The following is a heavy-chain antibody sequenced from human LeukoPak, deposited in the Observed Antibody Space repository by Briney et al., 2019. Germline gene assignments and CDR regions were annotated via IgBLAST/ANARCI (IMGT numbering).Heavy chain of an antibody. D-gene: IGHD5-18*01. CDR1: GFTFSNAW. CDR3: TIVYTPMEQAFDY. J-gene: IGHJ4*02. V-gene: IGHV3-15*01. Sequence: GGSLRLSCAGSGFTFSNAWMSWVRQAPGKGLEGVGRIKSKTDGGTTDYAAPVKGRFTISRDDSRNTLYLQMNRLKTEDTAVYLCTIVYTPMEQAFDYWGQGTLVTVSS. CDR2: IKSKTDGGTT.